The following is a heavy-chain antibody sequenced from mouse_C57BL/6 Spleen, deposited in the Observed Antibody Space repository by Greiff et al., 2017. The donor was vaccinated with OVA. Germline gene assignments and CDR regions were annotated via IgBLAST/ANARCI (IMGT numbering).Heavy chain of an antibody. Sequence: LVESGAELVRPGTSVKVSCKASGYAFTNYLIEWVKQRPGQGLEWIGVINPGSGGTNYNEKFKGKATLTADKSSSTAYMQLSSLTSEDSAVYFCARGDYGSSYDYWGQGTTLTVSS. CDR1: GYAFTNYL. CDR2: INPGSGGT. J-gene: IGHJ2*01. D-gene: IGHD1-1*01. V-gene: IGHV1-54*01. CDR3: ARGDYGSSYDY.